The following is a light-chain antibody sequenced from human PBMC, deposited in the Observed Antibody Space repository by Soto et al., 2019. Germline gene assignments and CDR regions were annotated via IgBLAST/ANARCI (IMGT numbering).Light chain of an antibody. CDR1: QTVFSNY. Sequence: IVLTQSPCTLSLSPGERATLSCRATQTVFSNYIGWYQQKNGQAPRRRIFGASIRATGIPDRFSGSGYGTDFNLTISGLETEDFAVYYCQQYGSSPSTFGQGTKVDIK. CDR3: QQYGSSPST. J-gene: IGKJ1*01. CDR2: GAS. V-gene: IGKV3-20*01.